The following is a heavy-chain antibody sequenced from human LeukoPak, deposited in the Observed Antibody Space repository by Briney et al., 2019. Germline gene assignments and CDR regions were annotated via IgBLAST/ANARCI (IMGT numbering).Heavy chain of an antibody. CDR3: ARHAAASAGFDS. V-gene: IGHV5-10-1*01. CDR2: IDPSDSYT. Sequence: GESLKISCKGSGYSFTSYWISWVRQMPGKGLEWMGRIDPSDSYTNYSPTLQGHVTISGDKSITTAYLQWDSLEASDTAIYYCARHAAASAGFDSWGQGTLVTVSS. D-gene: IGHD6-13*01. CDR1: GYSFTSYW. J-gene: IGHJ4*02.